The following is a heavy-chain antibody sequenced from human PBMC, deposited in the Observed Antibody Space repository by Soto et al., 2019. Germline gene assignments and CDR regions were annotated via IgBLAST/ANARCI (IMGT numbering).Heavy chain of an antibody. Sequence: GASVKVSCKAPGGTFSSYAISWVRQAPGQGLEWMGGNIPIFGTANYAQKFQGRVTTTADETTRTACMELSSLRSEDTAAYYCARDSRFYVYCCMDVWGQGTTVTVPS. CDR1: GGTFSSYA. CDR3: ARDSRFYVYCCMDV. CDR2: NIPIFGTA. V-gene: IGHV1-69*13. J-gene: IGHJ6*02. D-gene: IGHD3-16*01.